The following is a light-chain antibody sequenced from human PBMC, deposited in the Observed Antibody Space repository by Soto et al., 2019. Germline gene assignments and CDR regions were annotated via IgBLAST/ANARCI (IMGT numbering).Light chain of an antibody. CDR2: DVS. CDR3: QERSNWPYT. V-gene: IGKV3-11*01. CDR1: QSISSY. Sequence: EIVLTQSPATLSLSPGERATLSCRASQSISSYLAWYQQKPGQGPRLLIYDVSNRATGIPARFSGSGSGTDFTLTISSLEPEDFAVYYCQERSNWPYTFGRGTKLEIK. J-gene: IGKJ2*01.